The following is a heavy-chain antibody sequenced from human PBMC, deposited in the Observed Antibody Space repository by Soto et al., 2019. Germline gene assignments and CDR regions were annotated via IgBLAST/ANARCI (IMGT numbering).Heavy chain of an antibody. V-gene: IGHV3-33*01. D-gene: IGHD3-9*01. CDR2: IWYDGSNK. J-gene: IGHJ4*02. CDR3: ARVAGYFDWLLSLYYFDY. Sequence: GGSLRLSCAACVFTFIGYGMHWVRQAPGKGLGWLAVIWYDGSNKXXAESVKGRXAVSRDNAKNTXYLQMXRLRAGDTAVYYCARVAGYFDWLLSLYYFDYWGXGX. CDR1: VFTFIGYG.